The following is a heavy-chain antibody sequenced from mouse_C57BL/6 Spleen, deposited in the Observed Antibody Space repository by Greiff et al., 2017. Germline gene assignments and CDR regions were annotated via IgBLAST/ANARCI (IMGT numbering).Heavy chain of an antibody. J-gene: IGHJ2*01. Sequence: EVQLQESGTVLARPGASVKMSCKTSGYTFTSYWMHWVKQRPGQGLEWIGAIYPGNSDTSYNQQFKGKAKLTAVTSASTAYMELSSLTNEDSAVYYCTRSPYYYGSSYGYFDYWGQGTTLTVSS. V-gene: IGHV1-5*01. CDR2: IYPGNSDT. CDR1: GYTFTSYW. CDR3: TRSPYYYGSSYGYFDY. D-gene: IGHD1-1*01.